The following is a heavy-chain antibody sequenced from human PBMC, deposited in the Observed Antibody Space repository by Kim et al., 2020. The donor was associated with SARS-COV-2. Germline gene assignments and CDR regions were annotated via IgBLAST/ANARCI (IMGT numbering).Heavy chain of an antibody. D-gene: IGHD3-10*01. Sequence: SETLSLTCAVYGGSFSGYYWSWIRQPPGKGLEWIGEINHSGSTNYNPSLKSRVTISVDTSKNQFSLKLSSVTAADTAVYYCAREMYRGVIIRPLLVFDYWGQGTLVTVSS. CDR1: GGSFSGYY. V-gene: IGHV4-34*01. CDR2: INHSGST. CDR3: AREMYRGVIIRPLLVFDY. J-gene: IGHJ4*02.